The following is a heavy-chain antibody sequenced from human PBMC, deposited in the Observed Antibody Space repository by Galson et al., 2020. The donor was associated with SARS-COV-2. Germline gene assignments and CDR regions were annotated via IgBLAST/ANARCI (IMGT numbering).Heavy chain of an antibody. D-gene: IGHD3-3*01. CDR2: IYYSGST. CDR1: GGSISSHY. V-gene: IGHV4-59*11. J-gene: IGHJ5*02. Sequence: SETLSLTCTVSGGSISSHYWSWIRQPPGKGLEWLGHIYYSGSTNYNPSLKSRVTISVDTSKNQFSLNLRSVTAADPAVYYCARHNDFWSGYYRRFDPWGQGTLVTVSS. CDR3: ARHNDFWSGYYRRFDP.